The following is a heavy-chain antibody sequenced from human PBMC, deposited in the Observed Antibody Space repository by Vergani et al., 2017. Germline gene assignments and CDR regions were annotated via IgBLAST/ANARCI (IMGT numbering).Heavy chain of an antibody. D-gene: IGHD2-2*01. Sequence: EVQLVESGGGVVQPGGSLRLSCAASGFTFDDYAMHWVRQAPGKGLEWVSLISGDGGSTYYADSVKGRFTISRDNSKNSLYLQMNSLRTEDTALYYCAKVTEGYCSSTSYHMGDAFDIWGQGTMVTVSS. CDR2: ISGDGGST. CDR3: AKVTEGYCSSTSYHMGDAFDI. V-gene: IGHV3-43*02. J-gene: IGHJ3*02. CDR1: GFTFDDYA.